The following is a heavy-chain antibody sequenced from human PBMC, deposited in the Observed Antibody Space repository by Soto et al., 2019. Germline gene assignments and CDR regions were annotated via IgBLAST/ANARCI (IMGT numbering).Heavy chain of an antibody. Sequence: EVQLVESGGDLAQPGGSLRLSCAASGFTLSNFWVNWVRQAPGKGLEWVANIKQGGIGRNYVDSVKGRFTISRDDTKNSLFLQMNNLRVEDAAIYYCLVTTSAVDIWGRGTTVTVSS. CDR1: GFTLSNFW. D-gene: IGHD4-17*01. CDR3: LVTTSAVDI. CDR2: IKQGGIGR. V-gene: IGHV3-7*01. J-gene: IGHJ3*02.